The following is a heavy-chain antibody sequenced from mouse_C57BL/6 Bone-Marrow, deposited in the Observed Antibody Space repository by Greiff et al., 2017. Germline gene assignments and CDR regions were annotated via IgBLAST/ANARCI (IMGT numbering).Heavy chain of an antibody. CDR1: GYTFTSYW. CDR2: IDPSDSYT. J-gene: IGHJ2*01. CDR3: ARDFFDY. V-gene: IGHV1-69*01. Sequence: QVQLQQPGAELVMPGASVKLSCKASGYTFTSYWMHWVKQRPGQGLEWIGEIDPSDSYTNYNQKFKGKSTLTVDKSSSTAYMQLSSMTSEDSAVYYCARDFFDYWGQGTTLTVSS.